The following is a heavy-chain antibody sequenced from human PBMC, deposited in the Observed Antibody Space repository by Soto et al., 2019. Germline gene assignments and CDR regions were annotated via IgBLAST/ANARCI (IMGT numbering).Heavy chain of an antibody. CDR3: ARDQFRLTFDY. Sequence: GASVKVSCKTSGGTFNSYLIDWVRQAPGQGLEWMGGIIPAFGTAKYAQKFQGRVTITADKSTTTAYMELRTLTSEDTAVYYCARDQFRLTFDYWGQGTLVTVSS. D-gene: IGHD2-8*01. CDR1: GGTFNSYL. J-gene: IGHJ4*02. CDR2: IIPAFGTA. V-gene: IGHV1-69*06.